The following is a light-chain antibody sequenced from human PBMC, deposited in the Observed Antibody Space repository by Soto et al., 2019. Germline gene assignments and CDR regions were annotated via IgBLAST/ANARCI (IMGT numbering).Light chain of an antibody. Sequence: EIVLTQSPATLSLSPGERATLSCRASQSVSTYLAWYQQKPGQAPRLLIYDASNRATGTPARFSGSGSGTDFTLTISSLESEDFAVYYCQQRSSWPRTFCQGTKLEIK. CDR2: DAS. J-gene: IGKJ2*01. CDR3: QQRSSWPRT. V-gene: IGKV3-11*01. CDR1: QSVSTY.